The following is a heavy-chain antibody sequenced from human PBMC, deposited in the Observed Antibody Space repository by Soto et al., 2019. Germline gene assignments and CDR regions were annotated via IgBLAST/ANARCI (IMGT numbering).Heavy chain of an antibody. V-gene: IGHV1-3*01. D-gene: IGHD2-21*02. J-gene: IGHJ4*02. Sequence: ASVKVSCKASGYTFTSYAMHWVRQAPGQRLEWMGWINAGIGDTEYSEKFQGRVTITRDTSASTAYMELSSLRSEDTAIYHCASARCSGACYLIDYWGLGTRVTVSS. CDR2: INAGIGDT. CDR1: GYTFTSYA. CDR3: ASARCSGACYLIDY.